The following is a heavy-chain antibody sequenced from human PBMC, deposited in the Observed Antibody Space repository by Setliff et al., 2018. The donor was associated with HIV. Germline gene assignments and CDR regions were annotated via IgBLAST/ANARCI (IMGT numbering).Heavy chain of an antibody. CDR2: FYTGTT. CDR3: ARAPTDHYDPTRLGDGLDI. Sequence: PSETLSLTCTVSGASIRNYYWSWIRQAPGRGLEWLGFFYTGTTYYNPSLKSRVTISVDTSKKQISLKVKSVTAADTAVYYCARAPTDHYDPTRLGDGLDIWGQGTMVTVSS. J-gene: IGHJ3*02. D-gene: IGHD3-22*01. CDR1: GASIRNYY. V-gene: IGHV4-4*08.